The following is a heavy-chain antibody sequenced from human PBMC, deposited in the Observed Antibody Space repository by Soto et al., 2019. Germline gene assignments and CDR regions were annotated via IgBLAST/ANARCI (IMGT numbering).Heavy chain of an antibody. J-gene: IGHJ4*02. V-gene: IGHV4-59*08. CDR2: IYYSGST. CDR3: ARSGPRRDGKNLDN. Sequence: SETLSLTCTVSGGSISGYYWSWIRQPPGKGLEWIGYIYYSGSTNYNPSLKSRVTISVDTSKNQFSLKLSSVTAADTAVYYCARSGPRRDGKNLDNWDQGTLVTVSS. D-gene: IGHD5-12*01. CDR1: GGSISGYY.